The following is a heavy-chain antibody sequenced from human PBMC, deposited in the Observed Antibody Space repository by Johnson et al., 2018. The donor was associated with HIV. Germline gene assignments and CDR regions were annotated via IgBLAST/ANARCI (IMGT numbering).Heavy chain of an antibody. CDR2: ARNEANSYTI. CDR3: ARGIGGYATAFDV. V-gene: IGHV3-72*01. CDR1: GFTFSSYA. Sequence: VQLVESGGGVVQPGKSLRLSCAASGFTFSSYAMHWVLQAPGRGLEWLGRARNEANSYTIEYAASVRGRFSISRDHSKNSVFLQMNSLKTEDTAVYYWARGIGGYATAFDVWGQGTVVAVSA. J-gene: IGHJ3*01. D-gene: IGHD3-16*01.